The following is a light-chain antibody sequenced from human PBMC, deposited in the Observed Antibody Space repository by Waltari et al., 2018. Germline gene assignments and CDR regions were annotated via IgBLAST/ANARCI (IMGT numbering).Light chain of an antibody. CDR3: CSYAGSYFYV. J-gene: IGLJ1*01. CDR1: SSDVGGYNY. CDR2: DVS. V-gene: IGLV2-11*01. Sequence: QSALTQPRSVSGSPGQSVPIPCTGTSSDVGGYNYVPWYQQHPGKAPKLMIYDVSKRPSGVPDRFSGSKSGNTASLTISGLQAEDEADYYCCSYAGSYFYVFGTGTKVTVL.